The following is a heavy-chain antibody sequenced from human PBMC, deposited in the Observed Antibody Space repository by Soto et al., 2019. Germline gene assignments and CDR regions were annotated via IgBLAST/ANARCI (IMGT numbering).Heavy chain of an antibody. Sequence: QAQLVESGGGVVQPGRSLRLSCAASGFTFSSYAMHWVRQAPGKGLEWVAVISYDGSNKYYADSVKGRFTISRDNSKTLYLQMNSLRAEDTAVYYCVRDKSPYSSGWHNRHFDYWGQGTLVTVSS. V-gene: IGHV3-30-3*01. J-gene: IGHJ4*02. CDR3: VRDKSPYSSGWHNRHFDY. CDR2: ISYDGSNK. D-gene: IGHD6-19*01. CDR1: GFTFSSYA.